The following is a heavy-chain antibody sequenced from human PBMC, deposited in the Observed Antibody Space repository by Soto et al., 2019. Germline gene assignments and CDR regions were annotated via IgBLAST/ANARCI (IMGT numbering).Heavy chain of an antibody. Sequence: EVQMVESGGGLVKPGGSLRLSCAASGITFSNYYINWVRQAPGKGLEWVSSSDSSGRHTFYADSVKGRFTISSDNAINSLYLQMNSLRAEDTAVYHCAGTYDSLDYWGQGTLVTVSS. CDR3: AGTYDSLDY. CDR1: GITFSNYY. J-gene: IGHJ4*02. D-gene: IGHD3-22*01. V-gene: IGHV3-21*01. CDR2: SDSSGRHT.